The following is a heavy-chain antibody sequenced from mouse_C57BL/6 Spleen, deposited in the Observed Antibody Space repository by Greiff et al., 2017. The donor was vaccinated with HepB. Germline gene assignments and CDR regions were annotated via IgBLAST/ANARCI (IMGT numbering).Heavy chain of an antibody. CDR1: GFTFSSYT. CDR3: ARHRIYYGNYDYAMDY. Sequence: DVMLVESGGGLVKPGGSLKLSCAASGFTFSSYTMSWVRQTPEKRLEWVATISGGGGNTYYPDSVKGRFTISRDNAKNTLYLQMSSLRSEDPALYYCARHRIYYGNYDYAMDYWGQGTSVTVSS. J-gene: IGHJ4*01. CDR2: ISGGGGNT. D-gene: IGHD2-1*01. V-gene: IGHV5-9*01.